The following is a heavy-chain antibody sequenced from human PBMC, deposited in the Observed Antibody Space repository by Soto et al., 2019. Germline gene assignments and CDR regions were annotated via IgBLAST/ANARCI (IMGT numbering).Heavy chain of an antibody. Sequence: SETLSLTCTVSSGSISSYFWSWIRQSPGRGLEWIGYIYYNGNTNYNSSLKSRVTMSVDTSKNQFSLRVSSLTAADTAVYYCARKEYYFDYWGQGILVTVSS. CDR1: SGSISSYF. J-gene: IGHJ4*02. CDR3: ARKEYYFDY. D-gene: IGHD3-10*01. V-gene: IGHV4-59*01. CDR2: IYYNGNT.